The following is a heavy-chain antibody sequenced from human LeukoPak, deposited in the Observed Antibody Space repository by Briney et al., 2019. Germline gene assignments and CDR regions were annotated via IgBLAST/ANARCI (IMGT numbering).Heavy chain of an antibody. CDR3: ARAREGYCSGGSCYSAYYFDY. CDR2: INPNSGGT. J-gene: IGHJ4*02. Sequence: ASVNVSCKSSGYTFTGYYMHWVRQAPGQGLEWMGWINPNSGGTNYAQKFQGRVTMTRDTSISTAYMELSRLRSDDTAVYYCARAREGYCSGGSCYSAYYFDYWGQGTLVTVSS. CDR1: GYTFTGYY. D-gene: IGHD2-15*01. V-gene: IGHV1-2*02.